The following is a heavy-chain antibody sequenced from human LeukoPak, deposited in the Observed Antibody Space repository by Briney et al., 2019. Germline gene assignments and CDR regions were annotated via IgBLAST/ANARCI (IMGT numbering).Heavy chain of an antibody. Sequence: ASVKVSCKASGDTFNNYAISWVRQATGQGLEWMGWMNPNSGNTGYAQKFQGRVTMTRNTSISTAYMELSSLRSEDTAVYYCARGYVVYYYYYGMDVWGQGTTVTVSS. CDR2: MNPNSGNT. CDR1: GDTFNNYA. J-gene: IGHJ6*02. CDR3: ARGYVVYYYYYGMDV. D-gene: IGHD2-15*01. V-gene: IGHV1-8*02.